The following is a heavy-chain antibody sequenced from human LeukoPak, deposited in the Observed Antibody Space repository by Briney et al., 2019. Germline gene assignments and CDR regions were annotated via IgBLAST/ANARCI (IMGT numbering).Heavy chain of an antibody. D-gene: IGHD2-2*01. J-gene: IGHJ4*02. Sequence: NPGGSLRLSCAASGFTFSDYYMSWIRQAPGKGLEWVSYISSRSGSSIYYADSVKGRFTIPRDNAKNSLYLQMNSLRAEDTAVYHCATGRSCTTCYLPDYWGQGTLVTVSS. CDR3: ATGRSCTTCYLPDY. V-gene: IGHV3-11*04. CDR2: ISSRSGSSI. CDR1: GFTFSDYY.